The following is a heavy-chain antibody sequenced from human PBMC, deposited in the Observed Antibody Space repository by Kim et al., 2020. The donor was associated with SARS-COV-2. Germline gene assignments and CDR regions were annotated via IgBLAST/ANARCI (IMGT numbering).Heavy chain of an antibody. CDR1: GGSISSYY. J-gene: IGHJ5*02. V-gene: IGHV4-59*01. D-gene: IGHD5-12*01. CDR2: IYYSGST. Sequence: SETLSLTCTVSGGSISSYYWSWIRQPPGKGLEWIGYIYYSGSTNYNPSLKSRVTISVETSKNQFSLKLSPVTAADTAVYYCAGGRGYSCYDYNWFDPWGQGTLVTVSS. CDR3: AGGRGYSCYDYNWFDP.